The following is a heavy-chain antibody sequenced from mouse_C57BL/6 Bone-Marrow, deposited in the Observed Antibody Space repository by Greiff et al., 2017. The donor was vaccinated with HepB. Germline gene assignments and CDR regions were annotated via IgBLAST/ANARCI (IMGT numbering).Heavy chain of an antibody. D-gene: IGHD1-1*01. CDR3: ARSGITTVVAEDYFDY. CDR1: GYTFTSYW. Sequence: QVQLQQPGAELVKPGASVKLSCKASGYTFTSYWMHWVKQRPGRGLEWIGRIDPNSGGTKYNEKFKSKATLTVDKPSSTAYMQLSSLTSEDSAVYYCARSGITTVVAEDYFDYWGQGTTLTVSS. CDR2: IDPNSGGT. J-gene: IGHJ2*01. V-gene: IGHV1-72*01.